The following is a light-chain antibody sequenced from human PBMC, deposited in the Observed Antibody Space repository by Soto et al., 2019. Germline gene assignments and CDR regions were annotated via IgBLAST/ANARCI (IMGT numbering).Light chain of an antibody. Sequence: EIQMTQSPSSLSAFVGDRVTITCRASQIIGVYLNWYQKKPGKVPKLLIHAASRLHSGVPSTVSCSGSGTDFALTISSLQPEDFATYYCHQTAANPWTFAQGTKVDIK. CDR3: HQTAANPWT. CDR2: AAS. V-gene: IGKV1-39*01. J-gene: IGKJ1*01. CDR1: QIIGVY.